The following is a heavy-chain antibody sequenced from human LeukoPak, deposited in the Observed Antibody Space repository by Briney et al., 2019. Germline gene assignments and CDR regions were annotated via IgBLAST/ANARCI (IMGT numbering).Heavy chain of an antibody. CDR3: ARDLRSSSWSYYFDY. Sequence: SETLSLTCTVSGDSIRSYYWSWIRQPPGKGLEWIGYVFYSGSTNYNPSLKSRVTTSVDTSKNQFSLKLSSVTAADTAVYYCARDLRSSSWSYYFDYWGQGTLVTVSS. D-gene: IGHD6-13*01. CDR2: VFYSGST. CDR1: GDSIRSYY. J-gene: IGHJ4*02. V-gene: IGHV4-59*01.